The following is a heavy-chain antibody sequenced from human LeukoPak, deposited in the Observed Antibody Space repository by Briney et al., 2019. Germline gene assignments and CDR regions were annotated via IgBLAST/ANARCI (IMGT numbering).Heavy chain of an antibody. V-gene: IGHV4-34*01. CDR1: GGSFSGYY. Sequence: PSETLSLTCAVYGGSFSGYYWSWIRHPPAKGLEVIGEINLSGSTNYNPSLKSRVTISVDTSKNQFSLKLSSVTAADTAVYYCASSSGYCSGGSCYPTADYWGQGTLVTVSS. CDR2: INLSGST. J-gene: IGHJ4*02. CDR3: ASSSGYCSGGSCYPTADY. D-gene: IGHD2-15*01.